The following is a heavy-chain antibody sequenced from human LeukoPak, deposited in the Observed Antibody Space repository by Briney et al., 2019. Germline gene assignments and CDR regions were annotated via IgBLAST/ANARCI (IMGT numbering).Heavy chain of an antibody. CDR3: ASTGSG. D-gene: IGHD3-10*01. CDR2: IKQDGSEK. V-gene: IGHV3-7*01. J-gene: IGHJ4*02. CDR1: GFTFSNYW. Sequence: GGSLRLSCAASGFTFSNYWMSWVRQAPGKGLEWVANIKQDGSEKYYVDSVKGRFTISRDNAKNSVYLQMNSLRGEDTAVYYCASTGSGWGQGTLVTVPS.